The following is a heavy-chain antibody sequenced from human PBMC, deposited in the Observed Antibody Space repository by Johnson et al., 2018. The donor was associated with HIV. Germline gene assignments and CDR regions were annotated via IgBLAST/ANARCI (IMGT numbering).Heavy chain of an antibody. V-gene: IGHV3-66*03. CDR3: ATSGSHFACDS. Sequence: VQLVESGGGLIQPGGSLRLSCAASGFTVSSNYMSWVRQAPGKGLEWVSVIYSGGSTYFADSVKGRFPISRDNSKSTLYLQMNSLRAEDTAVDYCATSGSHFACDSLGQGTMVTVSS. D-gene: IGHD1-26*01. J-gene: IGHJ3*02. CDR1: GFTVSSNY. CDR2: IYSGGST.